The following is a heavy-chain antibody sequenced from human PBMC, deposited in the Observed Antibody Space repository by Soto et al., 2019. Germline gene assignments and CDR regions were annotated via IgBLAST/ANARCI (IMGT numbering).Heavy chain of an antibody. CDR3: ATDLGGSWDF. Sequence: QVQLVESGGGVVQPGRSLRLSCAASGFTFSSHGIHWVRQAPGKGLEWVALISHDGNNKYYANSVKGRFTISRDNSKNTLYLHMNSLRTEDTALYYCATDLGGSWDFWGQGTLVTVSS. D-gene: IGHD2-15*01. V-gene: IGHV3-30*03. CDR2: ISHDGNNK. J-gene: IGHJ4*02. CDR1: GFTFSSHG.